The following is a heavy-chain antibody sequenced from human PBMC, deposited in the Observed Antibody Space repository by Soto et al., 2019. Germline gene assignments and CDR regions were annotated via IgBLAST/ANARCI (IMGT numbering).Heavy chain of an antibody. D-gene: IGHD3-10*01. CDR3: ARDNITVLFDY. J-gene: IGHJ4*02. CDR2: IYYSGST. Sequence: PSETLSLTCTVSGGSISSYYWSWIRQPPGKGLEWIGYIYYSGSTNYNPSLKSRVTISVDTSKNQFSLKLTSVTAADTAVYYCARDNITVLFDYRGQATLVTVS. V-gene: IGHV4-59*12. CDR1: GGSISSYY.